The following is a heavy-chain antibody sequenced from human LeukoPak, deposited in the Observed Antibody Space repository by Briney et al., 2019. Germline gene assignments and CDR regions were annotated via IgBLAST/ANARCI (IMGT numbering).Heavy chain of an antibody. CDR2: IKDDGSEK. D-gene: IGHD3-10*01. CDR1: GFNVSSNY. J-gene: IGHJ3*02. Sequence: GGSLRLSCAASGFNVSSNYMSWVRQAPGKGPEWVANIKDDGSEKYYLDSVKGRFTISRDNAKNSLYLQMNSLRAEDTAVYSCARIKEYGFDIWGQGTMVTVSS. V-gene: IGHV3-7*01. CDR3: ARIKEYGFDI.